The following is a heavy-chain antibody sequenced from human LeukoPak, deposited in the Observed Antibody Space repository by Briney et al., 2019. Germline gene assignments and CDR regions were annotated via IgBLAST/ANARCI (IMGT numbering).Heavy chain of an antibody. CDR3: ARAQVVVVTGFDAFDI. CDR2: IYTSGST. D-gene: IGHD2-21*02. J-gene: IGHJ3*02. V-gene: IGHV4-61*02. CDR1: GGSISSGSYY. Sequence: SETLSLTCTVSGGSISSGSYYWSWIRQPAGKGLDWIGRIYTSGSTNYNPSLKSRVTISVDTSKNQFSLKLSSVTAADTAVYYCARAQVVVVTGFDAFDIWGQGTMVTVSS.